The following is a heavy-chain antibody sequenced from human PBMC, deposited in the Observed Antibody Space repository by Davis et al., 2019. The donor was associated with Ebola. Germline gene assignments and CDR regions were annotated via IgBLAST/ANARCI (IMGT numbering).Heavy chain of an antibody. D-gene: IGHD6-19*01. V-gene: IGHV3-73*01. CDR1: GFTFSGSA. CDR2: IRSKANSYAT. CDR3: TVPVAGFDY. Sequence: GESLKISCAASGFTFSGSAMHWVRQASGKGLEWVGRIRSKANSYATAYAASVKGRFTISRDDSKNTAYLQMNSLKTEDTAVYYCTVPVAGFDYWGQGTLVTVSS. J-gene: IGHJ4*02.